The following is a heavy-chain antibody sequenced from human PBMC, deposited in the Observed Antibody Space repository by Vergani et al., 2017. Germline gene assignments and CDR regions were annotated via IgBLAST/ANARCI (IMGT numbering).Heavy chain of an antibody. D-gene: IGHD2-15*01. V-gene: IGHV4-61*02. J-gene: IGHJ4*02. CDR2: IHTSGST. Sequence: QVQLQESGPGLVKPSQTLSLTCTVSGGSINSHNYYWSWIRQPAGKGLEWIGRIHTSGSTNYNPPLKSRVTMSVDTSKNQFSLNLTSVTAADTAVYFCAGGSCLGGSCYKPLFDYWGQGILVTVSS. CDR1: GGSINSHNYY. CDR3: AGGSCLGGSCYKPLFDY.